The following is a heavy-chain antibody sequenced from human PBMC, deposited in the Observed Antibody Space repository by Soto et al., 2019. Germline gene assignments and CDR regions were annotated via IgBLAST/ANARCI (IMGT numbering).Heavy chain of an antibody. CDR2: IYFTGTT. D-gene: IGHD6-19*01. CDR3: ARDWGSSGWPN. CDR1: GHSLSSGGYY. J-gene: IGHJ4*02. V-gene: IGHV4-31*03. Sequence: PSETLSLTCTVSGHSLSSGGYYWSWIRQHLGKGLEWVGYIYFTGTTLYNPSLKSRLAISVDTSKNQFSLKLTSVTAADTAVYYCARDWGSSGWPNWGQGVLVTVSS.